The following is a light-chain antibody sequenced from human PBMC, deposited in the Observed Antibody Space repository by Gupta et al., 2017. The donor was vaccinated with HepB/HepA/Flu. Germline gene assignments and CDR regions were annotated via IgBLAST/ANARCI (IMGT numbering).Light chain of an antibody. V-gene: IGLV2-8*01. CDR3: SSYAGSNNVV. CDR2: EVS. Sequence: QSALTQPPSASGSPGQPVTISCTGTSSDVGAYKYVSWYQQHPGKAPKLIIYEVSKWPSGVPDRFSGSKSGNTASLTVSGLQAEDEADYYCSSYAGSNNVVFGGGTKLTVL. J-gene: IGLJ2*01. CDR1: SSDVGAYKY.